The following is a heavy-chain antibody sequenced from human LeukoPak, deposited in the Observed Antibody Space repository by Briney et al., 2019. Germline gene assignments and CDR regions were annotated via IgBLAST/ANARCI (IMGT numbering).Heavy chain of an antibody. V-gene: IGHV4-34*01. D-gene: IGHD3-3*01. CDR1: GGSFSGYY. CDR3: ARGRRRITIFGVVTFSRANWFDP. J-gene: IGHJ5*02. CDR2: INHSGST. Sequence: PSETLSLTCAVYGGSFSGYYWSWIRQPPGKGLEWIGEINHSGSTNYNPSLKSRVTISVDTSKNQFSLKLSSVTAADTAVYYCARGRRRITIFGVVTFSRANWFDPWGQGTLVTVSS.